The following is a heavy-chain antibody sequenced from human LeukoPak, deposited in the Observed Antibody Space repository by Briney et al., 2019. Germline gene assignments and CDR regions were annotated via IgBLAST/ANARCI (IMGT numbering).Heavy chain of an antibody. CDR3: ARRVGSGTYSIFDY. D-gene: IGHD3-10*01. J-gene: IGHJ4*02. Sequence: PSETLSLTCTVSGGSISSYYWSWIRQPPGKGLEWIGYIYYSGSTNYNPSLKSRVTISVDTSKNQFSLKLSSVTAADTAVYYCARRVGSGTYSIFDYWGQGTLVTVSS. CDR1: GGSISSYY. CDR2: IYYSGST. V-gene: IGHV4-59*01.